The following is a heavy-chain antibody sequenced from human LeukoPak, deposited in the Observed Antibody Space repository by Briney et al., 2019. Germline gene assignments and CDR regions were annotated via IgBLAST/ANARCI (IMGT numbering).Heavy chain of an antibody. J-gene: IGHJ4*02. CDR2: IYSGSST. V-gene: IGHV3-53*01. Sequence: PGGSLRLSCAASGFNVSSNYMSWVPPAPGKGLGWVSDIYSGSSTYYADSVKGRFTISRDNSKNTLYLKMNSLRAEDTAVYYCAKTHLKYSSGWYYFDYWGQGTLVTVSS. D-gene: IGHD6-19*01. CDR3: AKTHLKYSSGWYYFDY. CDR1: GFNVSSNY.